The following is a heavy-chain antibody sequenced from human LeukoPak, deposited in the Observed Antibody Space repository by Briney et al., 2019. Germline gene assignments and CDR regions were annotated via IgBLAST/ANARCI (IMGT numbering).Heavy chain of an antibody. J-gene: IGHJ4*02. D-gene: IGHD3-9*01. CDR3: ASSYDILTEFDY. V-gene: IGHV3-23*01. Sequence: GGSLRLSCAASGFTFSSYGMSWVRQAPGKGLEWVSAISGSGGSTYYADSVKGRLSISRDNSKNTLYLQVKSLRAEDTAVYYCASSYDILTEFDYWGQGTLVTVSS. CDR2: ISGSGGST. CDR1: GFTFSSYG.